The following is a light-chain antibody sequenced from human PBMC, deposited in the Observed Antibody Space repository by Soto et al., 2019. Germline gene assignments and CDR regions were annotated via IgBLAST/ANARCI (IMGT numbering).Light chain of an antibody. Sequence: DIVMTQSPDSLAVSLGERANINCKSSQSVLYSSNNTNYLAWYQQKPGQPPKLLIYWASTRESGVPDRFSGSGSGTDVTLTISSLQAEDVAVYYCQQYYSTPYTFGQGTKLEIK. J-gene: IGKJ2*01. CDR3: QQYYSTPYT. V-gene: IGKV4-1*01. CDR1: QSVLYSSNNTNY. CDR2: WAS.